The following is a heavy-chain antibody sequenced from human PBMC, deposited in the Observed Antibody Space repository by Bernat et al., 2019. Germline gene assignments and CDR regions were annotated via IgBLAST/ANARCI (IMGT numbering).Heavy chain of an antibody. Sequence: QVQLVQSGAEVKKPGASVKVSCKASGYIFISYGISWVRQAPGQGLEWMGWISVYNGYKNYAQNLQGRVTMTIDTSTGTAYMELRSLRSDDTAVYYCAREPEQQLAGTYYFDYWGQGTLVTVSS. CDR3: AREPEQQLAGTYYFDY. V-gene: IGHV1-18*01. D-gene: IGHD6-13*01. CDR1: GYIFISYG. J-gene: IGHJ4*02. CDR2: ISVYNGYK.